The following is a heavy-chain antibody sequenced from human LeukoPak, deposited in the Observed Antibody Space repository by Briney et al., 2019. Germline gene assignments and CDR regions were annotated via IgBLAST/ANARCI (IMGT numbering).Heavy chain of an antibody. CDR2: IYTSGST. J-gene: IGHJ5*02. V-gene: IGHV4-61*02. CDR3: AKEGDYDILTGFTWFDP. D-gene: IGHD3-9*01. Sequence: SETLSLTCTVSGASISSGSYYWSWIRQPAGKGLEWIGRIYTSGSTNYSPSLKTRVTISVDRSKNQFSLKLSSVTAADTAVYYCAKEGDYDILTGFTWFDPWGQGTLVTVSS. CDR1: GASISSGSYY.